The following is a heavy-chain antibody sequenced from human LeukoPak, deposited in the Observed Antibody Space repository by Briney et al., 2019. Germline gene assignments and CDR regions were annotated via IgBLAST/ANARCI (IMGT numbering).Heavy chain of an antibody. Sequence: SETLSLTCTVSGGSISSSHYYWGWIRQPPGKGLEWIGSLFYGGSIYYNPSLKGRVTMSVDTSKNQFSLKLSSVTAADTAMYYCARAIRVAIFDFCGQGTLVTVPS. V-gene: IGHV4-39*07. CDR2: LFYGGSI. CDR1: GGSISSSHYY. CDR3: ARAIRVAIFDF. J-gene: IGHJ4*02. D-gene: IGHD2-21*01.